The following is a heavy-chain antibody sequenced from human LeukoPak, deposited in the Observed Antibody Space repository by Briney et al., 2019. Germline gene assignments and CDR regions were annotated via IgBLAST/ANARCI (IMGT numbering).Heavy chain of an antibody. CDR2: INHGGST. D-gene: IGHD1-26*01. CDR1: GGSFSGYY. J-gene: IGHJ5*02. V-gene: IGHV4-34*01. Sequence: SETPSLTCAVYGGSFSGYYWSWIRQPPGKGLEWIGEINHGGSTNYNPSLKSRVTISVATSKNPFSLKLSSVTAADTAVYYCARFSGAGNWFDPWGQGTLGTVSS. CDR3: ARFSGAGNWFDP.